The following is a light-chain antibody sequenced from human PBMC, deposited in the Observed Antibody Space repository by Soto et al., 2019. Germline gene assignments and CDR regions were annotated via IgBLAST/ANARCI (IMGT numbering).Light chain of an antibody. Sequence: TVLTTSPATLSLYPGKRHPRSAGARQNISNHLIXXKQQNGXXPRXXIXAXHNRATGITDSPRRRGSGTDFTLTINRLEPEDFAVYYCQQYSSSPLTFGGATKVDIK. J-gene: IGKJ4*01. CDR3: QQYSSSPLT. CDR1: QNISNHL. CDR2: AXH. V-gene: IGKV3D-20*01.